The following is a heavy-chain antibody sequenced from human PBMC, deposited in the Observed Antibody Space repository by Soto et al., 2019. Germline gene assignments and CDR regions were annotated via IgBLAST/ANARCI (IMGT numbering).Heavy chain of an antibody. D-gene: IGHD2-2*02. V-gene: IGHV1-18*01. CDR2: ISAYNGNT. CDR3: ARYGLCSSTSCYTKWYYYYGMDV. Sequence: QVQLVQSGAEVKKPGSSVKVSCKASGGTFSSYAISWVRQAPGQGLEWMGWISAYNGNTNYAQKLQGRVTMTTDTSTSTAYMELRSLRSDDTAVYYCARYGLCSSTSCYTKWYYYYGMDVWGQGTTVTVSS. CDR1: GGTFSSYA. J-gene: IGHJ6*02.